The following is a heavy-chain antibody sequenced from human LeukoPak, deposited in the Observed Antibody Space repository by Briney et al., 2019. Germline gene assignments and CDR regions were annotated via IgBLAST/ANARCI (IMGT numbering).Heavy chain of an antibody. D-gene: IGHD2-8*01. Sequence: PGGSLRLSCVASEFTFSDYYMTWLRQAPGKGLEWLSYISNSGSTVFYADSVKGRFTVSRDNAKRSLYLQIESLRDDDTAVYHCALGTINKDFYFGMDVWGQGTTVTVSS. CDR3: ALGTINKDFYFGMDV. V-gene: IGHV3-11*01. CDR2: ISNSGSTV. J-gene: IGHJ6*02. CDR1: EFTFSDYY.